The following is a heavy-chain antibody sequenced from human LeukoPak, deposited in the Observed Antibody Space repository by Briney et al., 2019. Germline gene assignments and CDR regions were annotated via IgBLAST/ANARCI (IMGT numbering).Heavy chain of an antibody. CDR3: ARAKGDSSGYANAFDI. V-gene: IGHV4-61*05. CDR2: IYYSGST. CDR1: GGSISSSSYY. D-gene: IGHD3-22*01. J-gene: IGHJ3*02. Sequence: SETLSLTCTVSGGSISSSSYYWGWIRQPPGKGLEWIGYIYYSGSTNYNPSLKSRVTISVDTSKNQFSLKLSSVTAADTAVYYCARAKGDSSGYANAFDIWGQGTMVTVSS.